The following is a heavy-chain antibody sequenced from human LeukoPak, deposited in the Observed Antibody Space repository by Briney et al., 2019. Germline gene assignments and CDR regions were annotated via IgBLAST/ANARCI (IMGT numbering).Heavy chain of an antibody. Sequence: ASVTVSCKASGYTFTGYYMHWVRQAPGQGLEWMGWINPNSGGTNYAQKFQGRVTMTRDTSISTAYMELSRLRSDDTAVYYCARGSEGDYGDYFDYWGQGTLVTVSS. CDR3: ARGSEGDYGDYFDY. V-gene: IGHV1-2*02. J-gene: IGHJ4*02. CDR2: INPNSGGT. D-gene: IGHD4-17*01. CDR1: GYTFTGYY.